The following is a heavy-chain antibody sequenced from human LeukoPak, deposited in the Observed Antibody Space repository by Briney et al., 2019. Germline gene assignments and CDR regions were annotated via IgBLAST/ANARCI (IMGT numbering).Heavy chain of an antibody. CDR2: IYSDGST. Sequence: GGSLRLSCAASGFTFSSYWMSWVRQAPGKKLEWVSDIYSDGSTFYADSVKGRFTISRDNSKNTLYLQMNSLRAEDTAVYHCARYDFILISYFDLWGRGTLVTVSS. CDR3: ARYDFILISYFDL. V-gene: IGHV3-53*01. CDR1: GFTFSSYW. J-gene: IGHJ2*01. D-gene: IGHD3-3*01.